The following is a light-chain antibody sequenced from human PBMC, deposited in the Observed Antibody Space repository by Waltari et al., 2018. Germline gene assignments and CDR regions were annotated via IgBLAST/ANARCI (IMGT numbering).Light chain of an antibody. Sequence: VILTQSPATLSLSPGERATLSCRASQSVSSYLAWYQQKPGQAPRLLIYGTSSRATGIPDRFSGSGSGTDFTLTISSLEPEDVGVYHCYQHSSGYTFVGGTKVEIK. CDR1: QSVSSY. CDR2: GTS. CDR3: YQHSSGYT. V-gene: IGKV3-11*01. J-gene: IGKJ4*01.